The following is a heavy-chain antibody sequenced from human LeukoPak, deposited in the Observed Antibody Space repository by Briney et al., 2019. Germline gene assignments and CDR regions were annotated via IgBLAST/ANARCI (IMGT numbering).Heavy chain of an antibody. CDR3: ARDQSSPTWIPFDS. CDR2: ITSSSDTI. V-gene: IGHV3-48*02. D-gene: IGHD5-12*01. J-gene: IGHJ4*02. CDR1: GFAFSAHP. Sequence: GGSLRLSCAASGFAFSAHPINWVRQAPGKGLEWVSHITSSSDTIYYADSVKGRFTIYRDNAKDSLYLQMNSLRDEDTAVYYCARDQSSPTWIPFDSWGQGTLVIVSS.